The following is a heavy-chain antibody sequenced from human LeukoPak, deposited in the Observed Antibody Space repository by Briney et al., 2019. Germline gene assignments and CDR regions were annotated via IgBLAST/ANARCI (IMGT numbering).Heavy chain of an antibody. V-gene: IGHV3-23*01. CDR1: GFTFSDYA. J-gene: IGHJ4*02. CDR3: ASRYCSGGSCYNRYYFDY. Sequence: GGSLRLSCAAPGFTFSDYAMIWVRQAPGKGLEWVSAIVGSGGSAYYADSVKGRFTISRDNSKNTLYLQMNSLRAEDTAVYYCASRYCSGGSCYNRYYFDYWGQGTLVTVSS. CDR2: IVGSGGSA. D-gene: IGHD2-15*01.